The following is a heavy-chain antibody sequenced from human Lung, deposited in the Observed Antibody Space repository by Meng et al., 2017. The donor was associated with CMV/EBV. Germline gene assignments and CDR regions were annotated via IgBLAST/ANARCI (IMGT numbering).Heavy chain of an antibody. Sequence: GESLKISCAASGFAFADYAMSWVRQAPGKGLEWVSFIRSKSYGGTTLYAASVKGRFTISRDDSKGVAYLQMNSLRTEDTAIYYCTRTWLTGDTYYFDYWGQGTLVTGSS. CDR1: GFAFADYA. D-gene: IGHD7-27*01. J-gene: IGHJ4*02. CDR3: TRTWLTGDTYYFDY. V-gene: IGHV3-49*04. CDR2: IRSKSYGGTT.